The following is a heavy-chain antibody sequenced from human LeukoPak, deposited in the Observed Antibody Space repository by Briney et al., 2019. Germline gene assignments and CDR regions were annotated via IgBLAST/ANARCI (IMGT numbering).Heavy chain of an antibody. CDR2: IYTSGST. Sequence: PSETLTRASPVSGGSSSTYGVGCIRKPAGTGLEWIGHIYTSGSTTYNPSLKSRVAMSVDTSKNHFSLKLSSVTAADTAVYYCARHFDCSGGSCYRFDAFDIWGQGTMVIVSS. J-gene: IGHJ3*02. V-gene: IGHV4-4*07. CDR1: GGSSSTYG. D-gene: IGHD2-15*01. CDR3: ARHFDCSGGSCYRFDAFDI.